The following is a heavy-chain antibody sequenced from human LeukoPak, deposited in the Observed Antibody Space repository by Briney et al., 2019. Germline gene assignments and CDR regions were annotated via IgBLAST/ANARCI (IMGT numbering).Heavy chain of an antibody. J-gene: IGHJ4*02. CDR2: ISSSSSTI. CDR1: GFTFSSYG. D-gene: IGHD3-9*01. V-gene: IGHV3-48*04. Sequence: GRSLRLSCAASGFTFSSYGMHWVRQAPGKGLEWVSYISSSSSTIYYADSVKGRFTISRDNAKNSLYLQMNSLRAEDTAVYYCARGDTYYDILTGYLFDYWGQGTLVTVSS. CDR3: ARGDTYYDILTGYLFDY.